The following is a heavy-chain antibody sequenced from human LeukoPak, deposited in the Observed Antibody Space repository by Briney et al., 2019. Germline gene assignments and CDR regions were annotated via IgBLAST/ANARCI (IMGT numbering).Heavy chain of an antibody. CDR3: ARKPMVREVYWYFDL. D-gene: IGHD3-10*01. CDR1: GFTVSSNY. Sequence: PGGSLRLSCAASGFTVSSNYMSWVRQAPGKGLEWVSVIYSGGSTYYADSVKGRFTISRDNSKNTLYLQMNSLRAEDTAVYFCARKPMVREVYWYFDLWGRGTLVTVSS. CDR2: IYSGGST. V-gene: IGHV3-53*01. J-gene: IGHJ2*01.